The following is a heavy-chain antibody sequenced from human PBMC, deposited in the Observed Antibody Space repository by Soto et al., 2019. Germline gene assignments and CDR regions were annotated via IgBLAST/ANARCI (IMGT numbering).Heavy chain of an antibody. CDR3: ARDPSSSAIYYYYYYYMDV. V-gene: IGHV1-18*01. Sequence: ASVKGSCKASGYTFTSYGISWVRQAPGQGLEWMGWISAYNGNTNYAQKLQGRVTMTTDTSTSTAYMELRSLRSDDTAVYYCARDPSSSAIYYYYYYYMDVWGKGTTVTVSS. CDR2: ISAYNGNT. CDR1: GYTFTSYG. J-gene: IGHJ6*03. D-gene: IGHD6-6*01.